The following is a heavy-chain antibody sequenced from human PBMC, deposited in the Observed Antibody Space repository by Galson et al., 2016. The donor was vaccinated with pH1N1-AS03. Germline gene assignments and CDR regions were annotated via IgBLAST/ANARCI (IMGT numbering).Heavy chain of an antibody. J-gene: IGHJ4*02. CDR1: GNTFSISA. Sequence: SVKVSCKAYGNTFSISAVSWVRQAPGQGPEWMGGISPLLRTALYAQKWQGRVTITADESTSTAYMELSSLTSEDTAVYYCATLYTDDFDYWGQGTLVTVSS. V-gene: IGHV1-69*13. D-gene: IGHD2-2*02. CDR2: ISPLLRTA. CDR3: ATLYTDDFDY.